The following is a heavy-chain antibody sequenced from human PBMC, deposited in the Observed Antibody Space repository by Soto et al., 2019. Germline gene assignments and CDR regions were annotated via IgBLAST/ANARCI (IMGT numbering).Heavy chain of an antibody. Sequence: PSETLSLTCAVSGGSISSGGYSWSWIRQPPGKGLEWIGYISHSGSTYFNPSLKSRVTISVDRSKNQFSLKLSSVTAADTAVYYCARDNDYGDYRKTNENNFDPWGQGTLVTVSS. J-gene: IGHJ5*02. CDR3: ARDNDYGDYRKTNENNFDP. CDR1: GGSISSGGYS. CDR2: ISHSGST. D-gene: IGHD4-17*01. V-gene: IGHV4-30-2*01.